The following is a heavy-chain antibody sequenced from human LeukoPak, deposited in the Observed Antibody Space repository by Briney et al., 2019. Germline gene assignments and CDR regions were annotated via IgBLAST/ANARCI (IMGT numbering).Heavy chain of an antibody. J-gene: IGHJ3*02. CDR1: GFTFSNFW. V-gene: IGHV3-7*01. CDR3: ARHRSGGSQDDAFDI. Sequence: PGGSLRLSCEGSGFTFSNFWMSWVRQAPGKGLEWVANIKQDGSEKYYVDSVKGRFTISRQNAKKSLFLQMNSLRAEDTAVYYCARHRSGGSQDDAFDIWGQGTLVTVSS. D-gene: IGHD2-15*01. CDR2: IKQDGSEK.